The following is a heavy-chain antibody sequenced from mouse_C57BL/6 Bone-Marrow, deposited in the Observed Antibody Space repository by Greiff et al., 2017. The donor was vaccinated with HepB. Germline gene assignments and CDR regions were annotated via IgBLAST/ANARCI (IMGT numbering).Heavy chain of an antibody. CDR3: ARGGYDYDEDFDY. V-gene: IGHV1-76*01. D-gene: IGHD2-4*01. CDR2: IYPGSGNT. CDR1: GYTFTDYY. J-gene: IGHJ2*01. Sequence: QVQLKESGAELVRPGASVKLSCKASGYTFTDYYINWVKQRPGQGLEWIARIYPGSGNTYYNEKFKGKATLTADKSSSTAYMELRSLTSEDSAVYFCARGGYDYDEDFDYWGQGTTLTVSS.